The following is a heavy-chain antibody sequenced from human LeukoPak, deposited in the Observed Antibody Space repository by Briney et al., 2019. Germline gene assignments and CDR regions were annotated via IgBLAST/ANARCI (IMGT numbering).Heavy chain of an antibody. Sequence: PSETLSLTCTVSDGSISSYYWSWIRQPPGKGLEWIGYIYYSGSTNYNPSLKSRVTISVDTSKNQFSLKLSSVTAADTAVYYCARGPEELPFDPWGQGTLVTVSS. CDR3: ARGPEELPFDP. D-gene: IGHD1-26*01. J-gene: IGHJ5*02. V-gene: IGHV4-59*01. CDR2: IYYSGST. CDR1: DGSISSYY.